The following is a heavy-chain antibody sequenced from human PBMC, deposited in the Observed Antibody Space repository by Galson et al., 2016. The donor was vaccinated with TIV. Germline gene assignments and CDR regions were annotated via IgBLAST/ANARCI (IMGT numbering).Heavy chain of an antibody. D-gene: IGHD3-22*01. CDR2: INSGGDKA. V-gene: IGHV3-23*01. CDR1: GFTFSNHA. J-gene: IGHJ6*02. Sequence: SLRLSCAASGFTFSNHAMSWVRQAPGKGLEWVSAINSGGDKAYYADIVKGRFTISRDNSQNTVHLQMNSLRAEDTAVYYCTKVPSSGFFYYYGLDVWGQGTTVTVSS. CDR3: TKVPSSGFFYYYGLDV.